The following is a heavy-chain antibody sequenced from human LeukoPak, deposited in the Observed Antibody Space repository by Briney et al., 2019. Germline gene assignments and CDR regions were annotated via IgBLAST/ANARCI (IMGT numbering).Heavy chain of an antibody. Sequence: PGGSLRLSCAASGFTFSNYWMTWVRQAPGKGPEWVANIKQDGGEQYYVDSVKGRFTISRDNAKNSPYLQMNSLRAEDTAVYYCARSRRDPYDYDSSGYYVGGTDWFDPWGQGTLVTVSS. J-gene: IGHJ5*02. CDR3: ARSRRDPYDYDSSGYYVGGTDWFDP. CDR2: IKQDGGEQ. D-gene: IGHD3-22*01. V-gene: IGHV3-7*03. CDR1: GFTFSNYW.